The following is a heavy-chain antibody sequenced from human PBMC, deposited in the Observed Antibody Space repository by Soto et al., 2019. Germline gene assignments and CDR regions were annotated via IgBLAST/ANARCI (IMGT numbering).Heavy chain of an antibody. Sequence: SVKVSCKASGGTFSSYAISWVRQAPGQGLEWMGGIIPIFGTANYAQKFQGRVTITADKSTSTAYMELSSLRSEDTAVYYCAREVHSRDGYKTFDYWGQGTLVPVSS. CDR2: IIPIFGTA. CDR3: AREVHSRDGYKTFDY. D-gene: IGHD3-22*01. V-gene: IGHV1-69*06. CDR1: GGTFSSYA. J-gene: IGHJ4*02.